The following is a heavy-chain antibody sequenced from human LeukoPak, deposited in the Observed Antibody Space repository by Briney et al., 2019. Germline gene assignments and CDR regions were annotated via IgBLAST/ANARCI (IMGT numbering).Heavy chain of an antibody. Sequence: SEALSLTCTVSGGSISGYYWSWIRQPPGKRLEWIGYVYDTGATNYNPSLKSRFTISIDTSKNQFSLYLSSATAADTAVYYCARLPLIATTRGGFDPWGQGTLVTVTS. CDR1: GGSISGYY. V-gene: IGHV4-59*08. CDR3: ARLPLIATTRGGFDP. J-gene: IGHJ5*02. D-gene: IGHD1/OR15-1a*01. CDR2: VYDTGAT.